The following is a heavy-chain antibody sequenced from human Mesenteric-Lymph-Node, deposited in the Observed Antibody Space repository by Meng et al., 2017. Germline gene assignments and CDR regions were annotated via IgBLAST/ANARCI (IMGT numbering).Heavy chain of an antibody. CDR1: GDSGSSNSAA. J-gene: IGHJ4*02. CDR3: ARVAVGISSFDY. Sequence: QAPLQQSRPGLVKPSQILSLPCAISGDSGSSNSAAWNWNRQSPSRGLEWLGRTYYRSKWYNDYAVSVKSRITINPDTSKNQFSLQLNSVTPEDTAVYYCARVAVGISSFDYWGQGTLVTVSS. D-gene: IGHD1-26*01. V-gene: IGHV6-1*01. CDR2: TYYRSKWYN.